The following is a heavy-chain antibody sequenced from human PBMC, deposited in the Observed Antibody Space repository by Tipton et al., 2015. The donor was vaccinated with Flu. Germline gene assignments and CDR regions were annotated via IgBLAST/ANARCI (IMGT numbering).Heavy chain of an antibody. D-gene: IGHD2-2*01. V-gene: IGHV4-59*08. CDR3: ARQGMPGLDV. J-gene: IGHJ6*02. CDR2: VYYSGST. CDR1: GGSISSDY. Sequence: TLSLTCTVSGGSISSDYWSWIRQPPGRGLEWIGYVYYSGSTNYNPPLKSRVTISLDTSKNQFSLRLSSVTAADTALYYCARQGMPGLDVWGQGTTFTVSS.